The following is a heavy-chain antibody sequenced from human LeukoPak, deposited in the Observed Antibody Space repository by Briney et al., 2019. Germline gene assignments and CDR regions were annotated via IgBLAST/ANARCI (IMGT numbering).Heavy chain of an antibody. CDR1: GFTFSSYW. Sequence: PGGSLRLSCAASGFTFSSYWMSWVRQAPGKGLEWVANIKQDGSEKYYVDSVKGRFTISRDNAKNSLYLQMNSLRAEDTAVYYCAREKAGITMVYYYYGMDVWGQGTTVTVSS. CDR3: AREKAGITMVYYYYGMDV. V-gene: IGHV3-7*01. D-gene: IGHD3-10*01. CDR2: IKQDGSEK. J-gene: IGHJ6*02.